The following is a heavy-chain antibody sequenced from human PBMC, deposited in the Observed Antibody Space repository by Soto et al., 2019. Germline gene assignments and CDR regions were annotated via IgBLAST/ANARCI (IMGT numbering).Heavy chain of an antibody. CDR2: INRRGST. CDR1: GGSFSDYS. Sequence: SETPSLTCAVYGGSFSDYSWSWIRQPPGKGLEWIGEINRRGSTNYNPSLNSRVTISVDTCKNQFSVKLSSLTAADTAVYYCASCVVPHDYGDYVGSYCVIYLGHGTLVTVSS. CDR3: ASCVVPHDYGDYVGSYCVIY. V-gene: IGHV4-34*01. J-gene: IGHJ4*01. D-gene: IGHD4-17*01.